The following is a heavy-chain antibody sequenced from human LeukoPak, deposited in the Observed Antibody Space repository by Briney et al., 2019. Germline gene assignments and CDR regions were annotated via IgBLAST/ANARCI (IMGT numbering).Heavy chain of an antibody. J-gene: IGHJ4*02. CDR1: GGTFSSYA. CDR2: IIPILDIA. Sequence: SVKVCCKASGGTFSSYALSWVRQAPGQGLEWMGRIIPILDIASYAQKFQDRVTITADESTGTAYMELSSLRSEDTAIYYCARDNPPYCNGGSCYSYWGQGTLVTISS. CDR3: ARDNPPYCNGGSCYSY. V-gene: IGHV1-69*04. D-gene: IGHD2-15*01.